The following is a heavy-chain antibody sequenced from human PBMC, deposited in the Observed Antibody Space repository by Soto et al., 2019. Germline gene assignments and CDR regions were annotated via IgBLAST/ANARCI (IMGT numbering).Heavy chain of an antibody. V-gene: IGHV3-33*08. CDR2: IWYDGSNK. D-gene: IGHD3-10*01. J-gene: IGHJ4*02. Sequence: GGSLRLSCAASGFTFSNDGMNWVRQAPGKGLEWVAVIWYDGSNKYYADSVKGRFTISRDNSKNTLYLQMNSLRAEDTAVYYCARPSPTNYYGSGSYVGYFDYWGQGTLVTVSS. CDR1: GFTFSNDG. CDR3: ARPSPTNYYGSGSYVGYFDY.